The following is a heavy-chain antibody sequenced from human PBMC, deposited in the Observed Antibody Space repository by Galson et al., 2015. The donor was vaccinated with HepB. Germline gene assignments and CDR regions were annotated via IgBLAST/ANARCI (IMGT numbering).Heavy chain of an antibody. CDR2: IKSKTDGGTT. Sequence: SLRLSCAASGFTFSNAWMSWVRQAPGKGLEWVGRIKSKTDGGTTDYAAPVKGRFTISRDDSKNTLYLQMNSLKTKDTAVYYCTPYSSGYYSFDYWGQGTLVTVSS. J-gene: IGHJ4*02. D-gene: IGHD3-22*01. V-gene: IGHV3-15*01. CDR1: GFTFSNAW. CDR3: TPYSSGYYSFDY.